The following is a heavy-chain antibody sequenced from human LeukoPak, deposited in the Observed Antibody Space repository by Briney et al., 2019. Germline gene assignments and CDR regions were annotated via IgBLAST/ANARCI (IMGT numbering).Heavy chain of an antibody. Sequence: ASVKVSCKASGDTFSSYYMHWVRQAPGQGLEWMGIINPSGGSTTYAQKFQGRVTMTRDTSTSTVYMELSSLRSGDMAVYYCARGGVLRFLEHLDYWGQGTLVTVSS. J-gene: IGHJ4*02. V-gene: IGHV1-46*01. CDR2: INPSGGST. D-gene: IGHD3-3*01. CDR3: ARGGVLRFLEHLDY. CDR1: GDTFSSYY.